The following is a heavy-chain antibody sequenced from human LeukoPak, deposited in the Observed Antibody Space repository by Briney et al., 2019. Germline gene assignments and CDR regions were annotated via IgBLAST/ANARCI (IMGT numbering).Heavy chain of an antibody. Sequence: ASVKVSCKASGYTFTRYDINWVRQATGQGLEWMGWMNPKSGNTGHAQKFQGRVTITRDTSISTAYMELSSLRSEDTAVYYCARGGLICSGGSCYSVGGGWFDPWGQGTLVTVSS. V-gene: IGHV1-8*03. J-gene: IGHJ5*02. CDR3: ARGGLICSGGSCYSVGGGWFDP. CDR1: GYTFTRYD. CDR2: MNPKSGNT. D-gene: IGHD2-15*01.